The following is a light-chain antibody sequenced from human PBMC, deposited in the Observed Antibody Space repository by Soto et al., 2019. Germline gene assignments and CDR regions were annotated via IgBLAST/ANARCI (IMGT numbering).Light chain of an antibody. CDR2: DNI. Sequence: QSVLTQSPSVSAAPGQTVTISCSGTSSNIGNNYVSWYQLLPETAPKLLIYDNIKRPSGIPDRFSGSKSGTSATLVITGLQTGDEADYYCGTWESSRNRVFGGGTKVTVL. CDR1: SSNIGNNY. V-gene: IGLV1-51*01. J-gene: IGLJ3*02. CDR3: GTWESSRNRV.